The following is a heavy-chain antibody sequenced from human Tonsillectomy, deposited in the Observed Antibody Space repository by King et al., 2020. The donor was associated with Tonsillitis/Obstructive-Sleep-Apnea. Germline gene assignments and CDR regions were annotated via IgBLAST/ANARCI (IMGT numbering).Heavy chain of an antibody. J-gene: IGHJ4*02. Sequence: QLQESGPGLVKPSETLSLTCTVSGGSISSTLYYWGWIRQPPGKGLEGIGSMYYSGTTYYNPSLKSRVTISVATSKNQFSLKLSSVTAADTAVYYCARHYYAGSGTYRPFDYWGQGTLVTVSS. CDR3: ARHYYAGSGTYRPFDY. D-gene: IGHD3-10*01. CDR2: MYYSGTT. CDR1: GGSISSTLYY. V-gene: IGHV4-39*01.